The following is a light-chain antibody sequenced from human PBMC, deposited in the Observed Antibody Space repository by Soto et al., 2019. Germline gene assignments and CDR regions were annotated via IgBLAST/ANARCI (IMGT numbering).Light chain of an antibody. CDR3: QVRDVWPS. Sequence: IVLTQSPVTLALSPGERAVLSCRASQSVSTSLAWYQHKPGQAPRLFIYDASKRAPGVPARFSGSGSGTYFTLTISSLEPEAFAVYYCQVRDVWPSFGQGTKVEIK. CDR1: QSVSTS. J-gene: IGKJ1*01. V-gene: IGKV3-11*01. CDR2: DAS.